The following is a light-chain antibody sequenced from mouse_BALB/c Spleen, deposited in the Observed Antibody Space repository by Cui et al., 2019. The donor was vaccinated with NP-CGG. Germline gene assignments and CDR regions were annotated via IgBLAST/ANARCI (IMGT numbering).Light chain of an antibody. CDR3: ALWYSNHWV. Sequence: QAVVTQESALTTSALTCRSSTGAVTTSNYANWVQEKPDHLFTGLIGGTNNRAPGVPARFSGSLIGDKAALTITGAQTEDEAIYFCALWYSNHWVFGGGTKLTVL. V-gene: IGLV1*01. CDR1: TGAVTTSNY. CDR2: GTN. J-gene: IGLJ1*01.